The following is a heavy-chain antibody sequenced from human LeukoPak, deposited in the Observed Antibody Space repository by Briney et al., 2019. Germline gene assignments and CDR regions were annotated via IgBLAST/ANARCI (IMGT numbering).Heavy chain of an antibody. V-gene: IGHV3-7*01. Sequence: GGSLRLSCAASGFTFSSYWMTWVRQAPGKGLEWVANIKQDGSEKYYVDSVKGRFTISRDNAKNSLYLQMNSLRAEDTAVYYCARDQKSGSGRHFDYWGQGTLVTVSS. CDR3: ARDQKSGSGRHFDY. J-gene: IGHJ4*02. CDR2: IKQDGSEK. D-gene: IGHD1-14*01. CDR1: GFTFSSYW.